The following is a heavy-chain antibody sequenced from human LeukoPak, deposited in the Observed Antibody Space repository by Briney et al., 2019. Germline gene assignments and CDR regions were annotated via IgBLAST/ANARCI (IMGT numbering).Heavy chain of an antibody. CDR2: IYTSGST. CDR1: GGSISSGSYY. D-gene: IGHD1-14*01. J-gene: IGHJ4*02. CDR3: VRTNPWDLTYYFDY. Sequence: SETLSLTCTVSGGSISSGSYYWRWIRQPAGKGLEWIGRIYTSGSTNYNPSLKSRVTISVDTSKNQFSLRLTSVTAADTAVYYCVRTNPWDLTYYFDYWGQGTLVTVSS. V-gene: IGHV4-61*02.